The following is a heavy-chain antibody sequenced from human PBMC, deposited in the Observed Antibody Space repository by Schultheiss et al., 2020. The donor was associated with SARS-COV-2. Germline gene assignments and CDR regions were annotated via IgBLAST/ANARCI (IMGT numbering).Heavy chain of an antibody. CDR2: IGTAGDP. J-gene: IGHJ5*02. CDR1: GFTVSSNY. V-gene: IGHV3-13*05. Sequence: GGSLRLSCAASGFTVSSNYMSWVRQAPGKGLEWVSAIGTAGDPYYPGSVKGRFTISRENAKNSLYLQMNSLRAEDTAVYYCAKGGITIFGVTPAWFDPWGQGTLVTVSS. CDR3: AKGGITIFGVTPAWFDP. D-gene: IGHD3-3*01.